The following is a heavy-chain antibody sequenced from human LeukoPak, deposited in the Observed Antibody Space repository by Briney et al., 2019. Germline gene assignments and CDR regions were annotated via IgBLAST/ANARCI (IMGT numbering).Heavy chain of an antibody. CDR3: ARSVTAAGSKSGLFDY. V-gene: IGHV1-69*05. Sequence: SVKVSCKASGGTFSSYAISWVRQAPGQGLEWMGWIIPIFGTANYAQKFQGRVTITTDESTSTAYMELSSLRSEDTAVYYCARSVTAAGSKSGLFDYWGQGTLVTVSS. D-gene: IGHD6-13*01. CDR2: IIPIFGTA. J-gene: IGHJ4*02. CDR1: GGTFSSYA.